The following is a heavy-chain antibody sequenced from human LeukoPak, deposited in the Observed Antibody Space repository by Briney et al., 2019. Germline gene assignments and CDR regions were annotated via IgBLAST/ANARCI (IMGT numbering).Heavy chain of an antibody. CDR1: GGSFSGYY. D-gene: IGHD4-17*01. J-gene: IGHJ6*02. CDR2: INHSGST. CDR3: ARAPTTVTTSYYYYGMDV. V-gene: IGHV4-34*01. Sequence: SETLSLTCAVYGGSFSGYYWSWIRQPPGKGLEWIGEINHSGSTNYNPSLKSRVTISVDTSKNQFSLKLSSVTAADTAVYHCARAPTTVTTSYYYYGMDVWGQGTTVTVSS.